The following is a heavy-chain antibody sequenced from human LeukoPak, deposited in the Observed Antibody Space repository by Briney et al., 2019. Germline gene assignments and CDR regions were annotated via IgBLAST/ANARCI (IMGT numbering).Heavy chain of an antibody. CDR2: INHSGSI. V-gene: IGHV4-34*01. Sequence: PSETLSLTCAVYGGSFSGYYWSWIRQPPGKGLEWIGEINHSGSINYNPSLKSRVTISVDTSKNQFSLKLSSVTAADTAVYYCARGLRLVRGAHNGMDVWGKGTTVTVSS. CDR3: ARGLRLVRGAHNGMDV. J-gene: IGHJ6*04. D-gene: IGHD3-10*01. CDR1: GGSFSGYY.